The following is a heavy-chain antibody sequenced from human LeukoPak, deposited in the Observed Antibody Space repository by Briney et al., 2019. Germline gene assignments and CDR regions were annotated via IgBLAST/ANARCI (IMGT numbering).Heavy chain of an antibody. CDR1: GYTFTSYG. CDR2: ISAYNGNT. V-gene: IGHV1-18*01. J-gene: IGHJ4*02. Sequence: ASVKVSCKASGYTFTSYGISWVRQAPGQGLEWMGWISAYNGNTNYAQKLQGRVTMTTDTSTSTAYMELRSLRPDDTAVYYCARAGAVWGSYHFDYWGQGTLVTVSS. D-gene: IGHD3-16*01. CDR3: ARAGAVWGSYHFDY.